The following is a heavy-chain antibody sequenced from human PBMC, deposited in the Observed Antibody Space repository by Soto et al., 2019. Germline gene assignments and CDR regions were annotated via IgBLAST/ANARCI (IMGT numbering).Heavy chain of an antibody. CDR3: ARDWNY. CDR1: GFTLSSYA. CDR2: ISYDGSNK. V-gene: IGHV3-30-3*01. Sequence: PGGSLRLSCAASGFTLSSYAMHWVRQDPGKGLEWVAVISYDGSNKYYADSVKGRFTISRDNSKNTLYLQMNSLRAEDTAVYYCARDWNYWGQGTLVTVSS. J-gene: IGHJ4*02. D-gene: IGHD3-3*01.